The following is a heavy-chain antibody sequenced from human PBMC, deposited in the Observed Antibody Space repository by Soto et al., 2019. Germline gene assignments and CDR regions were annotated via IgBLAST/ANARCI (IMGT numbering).Heavy chain of an antibody. CDR1: GFTFSSYS. CDR2: ISSSSSYI. CDR3: AIYKWLVTGAFDL. D-gene: IGHD6-19*01. Sequence: ESGGGLVKPGGSLRLSCAASGFTFSSYSMNWVRQAPGKGLEWVSSISSSSSYIYYADSVKGRFTISRDNAKNSLYLQMNSLRAEDTAVYYCAIYKWLVTGAFDLWGQGTMVTVSS. V-gene: IGHV3-21*01. J-gene: IGHJ3*01.